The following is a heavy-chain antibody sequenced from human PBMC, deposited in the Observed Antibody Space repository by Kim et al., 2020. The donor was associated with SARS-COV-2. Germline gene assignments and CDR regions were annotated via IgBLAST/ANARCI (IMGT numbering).Heavy chain of an antibody. CDR2: ISYDGSNK. CDR1: EFTFSTYG. D-gene: IGHD3-10*01. CDR3: AKAVLRGVNYCYYGLDV. J-gene: IGHJ6*02. Sequence: GGSLRLSCVASEFTFSTYGMFWVRQAPGKGLEWVAIISYDGSNKYYADSVKGRFTISRDNSENTLYLQMNSLRAEDTAVYSCAKAVLRGVNYCYYGLDVWGHETTVPVSS. V-gene: IGHV3-30*18.